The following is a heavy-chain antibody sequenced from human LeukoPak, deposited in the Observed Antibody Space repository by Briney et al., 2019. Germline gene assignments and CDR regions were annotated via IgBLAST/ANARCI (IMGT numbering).Heavy chain of an antibody. Sequence: PSETLSLTCAVSGYSISSGYYWGWIRQPPGKLLEWIGSIYHSGSTYYNPSLKSRVTISVDTSKNQFSLKLNSVTAADTAVYYCARHAYSNYLLDYWGQGTLVTVSS. CDR3: ARHAYSNYLLDY. V-gene: IGHV4-38-2*01. CDR1: GYSISSGYY. J-gene: IGHJ4*02. D-gene: IGHD4-11*01. CDR2: IYHSGST.